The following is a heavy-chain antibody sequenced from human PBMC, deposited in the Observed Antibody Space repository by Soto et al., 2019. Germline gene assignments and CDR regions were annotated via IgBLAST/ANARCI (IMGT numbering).Heavy chain of an antibody. Sequence: QVQLHESGPGLVKPSETLSLTCTVSGGSVSSGSYYWSWIRQPPGKGLEWIGYIFYTGSTNYNPSLKSRVTTSVDTSKNQFSLKLSSVTAADTAVYYCARVLGGNPGWFDPWGQGTLVTVSS. D-gene: IGHD2-15*01. V-gene: IGHV4-61*01. J-gene: IGHJ5*02. CDR3: ARVLGGNPGWFDP. CDR2: IFYTGST. CDR1: GGSVSSGSYY.